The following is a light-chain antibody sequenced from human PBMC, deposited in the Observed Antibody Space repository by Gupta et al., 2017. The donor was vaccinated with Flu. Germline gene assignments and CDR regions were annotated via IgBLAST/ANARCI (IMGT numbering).Light chain of an antibody. CDR3: MQALQTHT. J-gene: IGKJ4*01. CDR2: LGS. Sequence: DIVMTQSPLSLPVTPGEPASISCRSSQSLLHSNGYNYLDWYLQKPGQSPQLLIYLGSNRASGVTDRFSGSGAGTDFTLKSSRVEAEDVGVYYGMQALQTHTFGGGTKVEIK. V-gene: IGKV2-28*01. CDR1: QSLLHSNGYNY.